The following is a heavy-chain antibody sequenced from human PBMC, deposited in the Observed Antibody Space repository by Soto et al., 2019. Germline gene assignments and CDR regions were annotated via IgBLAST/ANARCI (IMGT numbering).Heavy chain of an antibody. CDR2: INHSGSA. CDR1: GESFSGYI. Sequence: QVQLQQSGAGLLKPSETLSLTCAVYGESFSGYIWTWIRQTPGKGLQWIGQINHSGSASYNPSRLSRVTISLHTCNSQFSLELSSVTAADTAVYYCARGLITGSHYSGGWYYFDSWGQGTQVTVSS. J-gene: IGHJ4*02. CDR3: ARGLITGSHYSGGWYYFDS. D-gene: IGHD6-19*01. V-gene: IGHV4-34*01.